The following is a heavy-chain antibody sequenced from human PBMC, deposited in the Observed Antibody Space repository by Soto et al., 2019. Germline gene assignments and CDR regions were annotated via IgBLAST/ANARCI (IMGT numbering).Heavy chain of an antibody. CDR3: ARELGAVAHYYGMDV. CDR1: GFTFSSYG. D-gene: IGHD6-19*01. J-gene: IGHJ6*02. Sequence: QVQLVESGGGVVQPGRSLRLSCAASGFTFSSYGMHWVRQAPGKGLEWVAVIWDDGSNKYYADSVKGRFTISRDNSKNTLYLQMNSLRAEDTAVYYCARELGAVAHYYGMDVWGQGTTVTVSS. CDR2: IWDDGSNK. V-gene: IGHV3-33*01.